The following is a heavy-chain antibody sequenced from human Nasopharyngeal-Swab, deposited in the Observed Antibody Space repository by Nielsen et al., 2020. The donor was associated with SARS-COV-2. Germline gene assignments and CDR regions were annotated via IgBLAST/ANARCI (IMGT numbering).Heavy chain of an antibody. CDR2: MSNDSYVI. V-gene: IGHV3-11*04. Sequence: GGSLRLSCAASGFIFSDQYMSWMRQAPGKGLKWLSYMSNDSYVIKYADSVKGRFTVSRDNAKNSLYLQMNSLTPEDTAMYYCARDAGWGGKYGSNWFDPWGQGTLVTVSS. CDR1: GFIFSDQY. D-gene: IGHD1-26*01. CDR3: ARDAGWGGKYGSNWFDP. J-gene: IGHJ5*02.